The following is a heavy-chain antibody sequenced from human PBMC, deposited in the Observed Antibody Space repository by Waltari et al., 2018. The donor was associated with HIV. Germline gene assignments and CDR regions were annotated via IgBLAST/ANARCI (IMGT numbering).Heavy chain of an antibody. J-gene: IGHJ6*02. CDR1: GFTFSNAW. CDR3: TTEVDWFGLPYYGMDV. D-gene: IGHD3-10*01. Sequence: EVQLVESGGGLVKPGGSLRLSCAASGFTFSNAWMSWVRQAPGKGLEWVGRIKSKTDGGTTDYAAPVKGRFTISRDGSKNTLYLQMNSLKTEDTAVYYCTTEVDWFGLPYYGMDVWGQGTTVTVSS. V-gene: IGHV3-15*01. CDR2: IKSKTDGGTT.